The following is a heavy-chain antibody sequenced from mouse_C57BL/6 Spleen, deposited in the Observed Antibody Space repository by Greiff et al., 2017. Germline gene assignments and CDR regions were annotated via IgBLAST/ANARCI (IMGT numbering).Heavy chain of an antibody. CDR3: ARSYDYGAWFAY. CDR2: IRNKANGYTT. V-gene: IGHV7-3*01. D-gene: IGHD2-4*01. J-gene: IGHJ3*01. Sequence: EVKLVESGGGLVQPGGSLSLSCAASGFTFTDYYMSWVRQPPGTALEWLGFIRNKANGYTTEYSASVKGRFTISRDNSQSILYLQMNALRAEDSATYYCARSYDYGAWFAYWGQGTLVTVSA. CDR1: GFTFTDYY.